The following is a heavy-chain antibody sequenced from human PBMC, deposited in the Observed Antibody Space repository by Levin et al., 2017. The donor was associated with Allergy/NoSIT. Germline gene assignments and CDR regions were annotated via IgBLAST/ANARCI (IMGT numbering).Heavy chain of an antibody. CDR3: ASEGDPQSDFDP. D-gene: IGHD2-21*01. V-gene: IGHV4-39*01. Sequence: PSETLSLTCTVSGGSISSSSYYWGWIRQPPGKGLEWIGSIYYSGSTYYNPSLKSRVTISVDTSKNQFSLKLSSVTAADTAVYYCASEGDPQSDFDPWGQGTLVTVSS. CDR2: IYYSGST. J-gene: IGHJ5*02. CDR1: GGSISSSSYY.